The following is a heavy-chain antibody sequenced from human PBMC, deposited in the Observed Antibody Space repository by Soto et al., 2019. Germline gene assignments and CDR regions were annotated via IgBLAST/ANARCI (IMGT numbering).Heavy chain of an antibody. J-gene: IGHJ6*02. CDR1: GYTLTELS. CDR3: ATEVVPAAMDYYYGMDV. V-gene: IGHV1-24*01. CDR2: FDPEDGET. Sequence: ASVKVSCKVSGYTLTELSMHWVRQAPGKGLEWMGGFDPEDGETIYAQKFQGRVTTTEDTSTDTAYMELSSLRSEDTAVYYCATEVVPAAMDYYYGMDVWGQGTTVTVSS. D-gene: IGHD2-2*01.